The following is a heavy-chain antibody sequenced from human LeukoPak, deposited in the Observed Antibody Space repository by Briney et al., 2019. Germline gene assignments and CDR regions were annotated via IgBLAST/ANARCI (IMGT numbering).Heavy chain of an antibody. CDR3: ARASGLAAPGGWFDP. CDR2: INHSGST. CDR1: GGSFSGYY. J-gene: IGHJ5*02. V-gene: IGHV4-34*01. Sequence: SETLSLTCAVYGGSFSGYYWSWIRQPPGKGLEWIGEINHSGSTNYNPSPKSRVTISVDTSKNQFSLKLSSVTAADTAVYYCARASGLAAPGGWFDPWGQGTLVTVSS. D-gene: IGHD6-6*01.